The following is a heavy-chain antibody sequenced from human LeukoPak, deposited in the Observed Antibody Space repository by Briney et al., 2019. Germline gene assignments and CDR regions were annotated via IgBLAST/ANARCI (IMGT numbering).Heavy chain of an antibody. D-gene: IGHD2-15*01. Sequence: GGSLRLSCAASGFTFSSYAMSWVRQAPGKGLEWVSAISGSGGSTYYADYVKGRFTISRDNSKNTLYLQMNSLRAEDTAVYYCAKDFPLGYCSGGSCYWGQGTLVTVSS. CDR1: GFTFSSYA. CDR2: ISGSGGST. J-gene: IGHJ4*02. CDR3: AKDFPLGYCSGGSCY. V-gene: IGHV3-23*01.